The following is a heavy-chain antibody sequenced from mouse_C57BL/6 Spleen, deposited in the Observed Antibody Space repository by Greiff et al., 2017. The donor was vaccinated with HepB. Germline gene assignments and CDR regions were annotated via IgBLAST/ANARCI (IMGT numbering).Heavy chain of an antibody. V-gene: IGHV2-9-1*01. CDR1: GFSLTSYA. J-gene: IGHJ4*01. D-gene: IGHD1-1*01. CDR3: ARGGDYYGSSYGYYAMDY. Sequence: QVQLKESGPGLVAPSQSLSITCTVSGFSLTSYAISWVRQPPGKGLEWLGVIWTGGGTNYNSALKSRLSISKDNSKSQVFLKMNSLQTDDTARYYCARGGDYYGSSYGYYAMDYWGQGTSVTVSS. CDR2: IWTGGGT.